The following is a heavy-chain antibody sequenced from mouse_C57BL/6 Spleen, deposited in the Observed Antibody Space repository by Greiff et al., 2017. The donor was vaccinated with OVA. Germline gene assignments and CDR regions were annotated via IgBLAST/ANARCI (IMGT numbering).Heavy chain of an antibody. D-gene: IGHD2-4*01. J-gene: IGHJ3*01. V-gene: IGHV1-55*01. CDR3: ASYYDYGWFAY. CDR1: GYTFTSYW. CDR2: LYPCSGST. Sequence: QVQLQQPGAELVKPGASVKMSCKASGYTFTSYWITWVKQRPGQGLEWIGDLYPCSGSTNYNEKFKGKATLTVDTSSSTAYMQLSSLTSEDSAVYCCASYYDYGWFAYWGQGTLVTVSA.